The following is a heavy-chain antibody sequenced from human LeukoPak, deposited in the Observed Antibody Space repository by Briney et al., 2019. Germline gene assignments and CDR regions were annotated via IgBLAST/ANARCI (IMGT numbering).Heavy chain of an antibody. CDR1: GFTFSSYW. V-gene: IGHV3-7*01. J-gene: IGHJ4*02. D-gene: IGHD2-2*02. Sequence: PGGSLRLSCAASGFTFSSYWMNWARQAPGKGLEWVASINHNGNVNYYVDSVKGRFTISRDNAKNSLFLQMNSLRVEDTAIYSCARDVYGYCSGTSCSTGDYWGQGILVTVSP. CDR2: INHNGNVN. CDR3: ARDVYGYCSGTSCSTGDY.